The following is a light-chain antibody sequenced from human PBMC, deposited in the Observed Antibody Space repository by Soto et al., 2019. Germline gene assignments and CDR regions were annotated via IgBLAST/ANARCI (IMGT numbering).Light chain of an antibody. J-gene: IGLJ2*01. CDR1: SSDFGAYNY. V-gene: IGLV2-14*01. CDR3: SSYTTSSTVV. CDR2: EVS. Sequence: QSALTQPASVSGSPGQSITISCTGTSSDFGAYNYVSWYQLYPGKAPKLMIYEVSNRPSGVSDRFSGSKSGNTASLTISGLQAEDEGDYFCSSYTTSSTVVFGGGTQLTVL.